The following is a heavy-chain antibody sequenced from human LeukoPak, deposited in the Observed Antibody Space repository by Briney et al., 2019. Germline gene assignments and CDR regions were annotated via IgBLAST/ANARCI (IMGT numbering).Heavy chain of an antibody. J-gene: IGHJ4*02. CDR1: GGSVSSTNW. D-gene: IGHD6-25*01. Sequence: SETLSLTCGVSGGSVSSTNWWTWIRQPPGKGLEWIGEVHLDGRTNFNPSLKSRLTMSVDLSEHHVSLKLTSVTAADTGVYYCAREGGFYRPLDYSGQGTLVTVSS. V-gene: IGHV4-4*02. CDR3: AREGGFYRPLDY. CDR2: VHLDGRT.